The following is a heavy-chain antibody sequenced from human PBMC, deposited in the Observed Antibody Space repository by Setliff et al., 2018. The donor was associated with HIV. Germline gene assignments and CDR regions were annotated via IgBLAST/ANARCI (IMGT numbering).Heavy chain of an antibody. V-gene: IGHV4-34*01. J-gene: IGHJ6*03. D-gene: IGHD1-26*01. CDR2: INHSGST. CDR1: GGSFSEYY. CDR3: ARGATRLPGYGNSGKYFYMDV. Sequence: SETLSLTCAVYGGSFSEYYWSWIRQSPGKGLEWIGEINHSGSTHYNPPLKSRATISVDTSKNQFSLRLSSVTAADPAVYSCARGATRLPGYGNSGKYFYMDVWAKGPRSPSP.